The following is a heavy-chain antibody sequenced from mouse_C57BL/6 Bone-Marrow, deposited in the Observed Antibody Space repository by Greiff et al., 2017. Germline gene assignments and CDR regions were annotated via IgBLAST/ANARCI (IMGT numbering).Heavy chain of an antibody. CDR3: ARSRWLRRGYFDV. CDR1: GFNIKDYY. J-gene: IGHJ1*03. D-gene: IGHD2-2*01. V-gene: IGHV14-2*01. CDR2: IDPEDGET. Sequence: VQLKESGAELVKPGASVKLSCTASGFNIKDYYMHWVKQRTEQGLEWIGRIDPEDGETKYAPKFQGKATITADTSSNTAYLQLSSLTSEDTAVYYCARSRWLRRGYFDVWGTGTTVTVSA.